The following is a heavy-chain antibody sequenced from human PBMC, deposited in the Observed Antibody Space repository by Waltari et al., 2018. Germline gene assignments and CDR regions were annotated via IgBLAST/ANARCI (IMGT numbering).Heavy chain of an antibody. Sequence: QVQLQESGPGLVKPSETLSLTCAVSGYSISSGYYWGWIRQPPGKGLEWIGSIYHSGNTDYTPSLKSRVTISVDTAKHQFSLKLSSVTAADTAVYYCASSLNDYGDYSFQHWGQGTLVTVSS. CDR2: IYHSGNT. V-gene: IGHV4-38-2*01. CDR1: GYSISSGYY. D-gene: IGHD4-17*01. CDR3: ASSLNDYGDYSFQH. J-gene: IGHJ1*01.